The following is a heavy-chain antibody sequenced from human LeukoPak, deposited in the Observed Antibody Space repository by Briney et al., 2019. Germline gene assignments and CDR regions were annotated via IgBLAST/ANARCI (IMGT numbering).Heavy chain of an antibody. CDR3: ARAYSRANWGRFDY. Sequence: PGGTLRLSCAASGFTFSSYGMSWVRQAPGKGLEWVSAISGSGGSTYYADSVKGRFTISRDNSKNTLYLQMNNLRAEDTAVYYCARAYSRANWGRFDYWGQGTLVTVSS. D-gene: IGHD7-27*01. J-gene: IGHJ4*02. CDR2: ISGSGGST. CDR1: GFTFSSYG. V-gene: IGHV3-23*01.